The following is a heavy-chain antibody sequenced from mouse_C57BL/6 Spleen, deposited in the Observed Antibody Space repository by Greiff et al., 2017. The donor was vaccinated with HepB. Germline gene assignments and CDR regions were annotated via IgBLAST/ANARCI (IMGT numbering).Heavy chain of an antibody. CDR2: INPNNGGT. Sequence: EVQLQQSGPELVKPGASVKISCKASGYTFTDYYMNWVKQSHGKSLEWIGDINPNNGGTSYNQKFKGKATLTVDKSSSTAYMELRSLTSEDSAVYYCAKTTVVATNWYFDDWGTGTTVTVSS. CDR1: GYTFTDYY. V-gene: IGHV1-26*01. CDR3: AKTTVVATNWYFDD. J-gene: IGHJ1*03. D-gene: IGHD1-1*01.